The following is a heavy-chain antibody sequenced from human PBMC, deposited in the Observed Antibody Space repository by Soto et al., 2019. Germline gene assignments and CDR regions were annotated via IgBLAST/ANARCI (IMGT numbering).Heavy chain of an antibody. Sequence: PGGSLRLSCAASGFTFNTYGMHWVRQAPGKGLEWVAVISYDGSDKFYADSVKGRFTISRDNSKNTLYLQLNSLRVDDTAVYYCGKERRGSGWSVCNFWGQGTLVTVSS. D-gene: IGHD6-19*01. V-gene: IGHV3-30*18. CDR1: GFTFNTYG. CDR2: ISYDGSDK. CDR3: GKERRGSGWSVCNF. J-gene: IGHJ4*02.